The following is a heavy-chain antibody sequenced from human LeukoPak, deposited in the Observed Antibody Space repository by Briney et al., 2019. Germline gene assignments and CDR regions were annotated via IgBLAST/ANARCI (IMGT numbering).Heavy chain of an antibody. CDR1: GGSISSSTYY. J-gene: IGHJ5*02. V-gene: IGHV4-39*01. CDR3: ARALCGGDCYGENWFDP. D-gene: IGHD2-21*02. CDR2: IYYSGTT. Sequence: PSETLSLTCTVSGGSISSSTYYWGWIRQPPGKGLEWIGSIYYSGTTYYDASLKRRVTISVDTSRDQFSLRLSSVTAADTAVYYCARALCGGDCYGENWFDPWGQGTLVTVSS.